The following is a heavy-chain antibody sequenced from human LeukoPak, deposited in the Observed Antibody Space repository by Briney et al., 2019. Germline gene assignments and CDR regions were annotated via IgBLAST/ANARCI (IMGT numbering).Heavy chain of an antibody. D-gene: IGHD6-13*01. CDR2: INPNSGGT. Sequence: ASVRVSCKASGYTFTGYYMHWVRQAPGQGLEWMGWINPNSGGTNYAQKFQGRVTMTRDTSTSTVYMELSSLRSEDTAVYYCARDQKPGIAAAGTWWFDPWGQGTLVTGSS. V-gene: IGHV1-2*02. J-gene: IGHJ5*02. CDR1: GYTFTGYY. CDR3: ARDQKPGIAAAGTWWFDP.